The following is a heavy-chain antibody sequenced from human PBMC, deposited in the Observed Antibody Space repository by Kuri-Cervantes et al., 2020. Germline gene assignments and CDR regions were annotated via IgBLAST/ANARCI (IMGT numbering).Heavy chain of an antibody. CDR2: IIPILGIA. Sequence: SVKVSCKASGGTFSSYTISWVRQAPGQGLEWMGRIIPILGIANYAQKFQGRVTITADKSTSTVYMELSSLRSDDTAVYYCARVGRLGQARGGSWFDPWGQGTLVTVSS. D-gene: IGHD1-26*01. CDR3: ARVGRLGQARGGSWFDP. CDR1: GGTFSSYT. V-gene: IGHV1-69*02. J-gene: IGHJ5*02.